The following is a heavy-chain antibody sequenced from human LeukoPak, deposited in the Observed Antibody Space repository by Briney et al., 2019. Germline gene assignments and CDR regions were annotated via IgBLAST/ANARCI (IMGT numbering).Heavy chain of an antibody. CDR2: INSGGSTI. V-gene: IGHV3-48*03. CDR3: TRGGYISY. CDR1: GFTFSSYE. D-gene: IGHD5-24*01. J-gene: IGHJ4*02. Sequence: GGSLRLFCAASGFTFSSYEMNWVRQAPGKGLEWVSYINSGGSTIYYADSVKGRFTISRDNAKNSLYLQMNSLRAEDTAVYYCTRGGYISYWGQGTLVTVSS.